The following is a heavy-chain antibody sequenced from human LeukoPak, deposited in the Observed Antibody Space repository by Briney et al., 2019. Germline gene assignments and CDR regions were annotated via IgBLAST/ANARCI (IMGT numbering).Heavy chain of an antibody. D-gene: IGHD5-12*01. CDR3: ARDRSGYSEYYFDY. Sequence: SETLSLTCTVSGVSISSYYWSWIRQPPGKGLEWIGYIYYSGSTNYNPSLKSRVTISVDTSKNQFSLKLSSVTAADTAVYYCARDRSGYSEYYFDYWGQGSLVTVSS. V-gene: IGHV4-59*01. CDR1: GVSISSYY. J-gene: IGHJ4*02. CDR2: IYYSGST.